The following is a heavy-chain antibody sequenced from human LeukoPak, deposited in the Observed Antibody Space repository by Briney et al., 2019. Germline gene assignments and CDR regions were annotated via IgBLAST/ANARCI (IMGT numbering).Heavy chain of an antibody. CDR1: GYTLTGSY. Sequence: ASVKVSCKASGYTLTGSYLHWVRQAPGQGLEWMGWINPNGGGTNSAQEFQGRVTMTRDTSISTVYMELSGLRSDDTAVYYCARGDAFDIWGQGTMVTVSS. CDR2: INPNGGGT. V-gene: IGHV1-2*02. J-gene: IGHJ3*02. CDR3: ARGDAFDI.